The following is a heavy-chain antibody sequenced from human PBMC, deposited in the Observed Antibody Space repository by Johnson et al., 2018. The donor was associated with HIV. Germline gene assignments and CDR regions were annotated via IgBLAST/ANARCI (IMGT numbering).Heavy chain of an antibody. CDR1: GFTFADYG. CDR3: TKDGGYYDSSDSYPGGAFDI. Sequence: EVQLVESGGGVVRPGGSLRLSCPASGFTFADYGMSWVRQAPGKGRLWVSGINWNGGSTGYADSGTGRFTSSRDTAKNSLYLQMNSLRAEDTAVYYCTKDGGYYDSSDSYPGGAFDIWGQGTVVTVSS. CDR2: INWNGGST. J-gene: IGHJ3*02. D-gene: IGHD3-22*01. V-gene: IGHV3-20*04.